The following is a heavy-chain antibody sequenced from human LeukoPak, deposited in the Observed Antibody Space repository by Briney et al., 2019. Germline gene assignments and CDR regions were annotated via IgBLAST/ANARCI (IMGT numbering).Heavy chain of an antibody. CDR1: GFTFNNYA. Sequence: GGSLRLSCAASGFTFNNYAMSWVRQAPGKGLEWVSTISSSGGSTYYADSVKGRFTISRDNSKNTLYLQMNSLRAEDTAVYYCAKDTLYDSSGLSDYWGQGTLVTVSS. J-gene: IGHJ4*02. CDR2: ISSSGGST. D-gene: IGHD3-22*01. V-gene: IGHV3-23*01. CDR3: AKDTLYDSSGLSDY.